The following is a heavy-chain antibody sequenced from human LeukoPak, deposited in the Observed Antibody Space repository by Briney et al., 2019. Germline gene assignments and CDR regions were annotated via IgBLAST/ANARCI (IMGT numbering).Heavy chain of an antibody. J-gene: IGHJ4*02. CDR2: INPNSGGT. CDR3: ARGYSGYDYSFDY. D-gene: IGHD5-12*01. Sequence: ASVKVSCKASGYTFTGYYMHWVRQAPGQGLEWMGWINPNSGGTNYAQKFQGRVTMTRDTSISTAYMELSRLRSDDTAVYYCARGYSGYDYSFDYWDQGTLVTVSS. V-gene: IGHV1-2*02. CDR1: GYTFTGYY.